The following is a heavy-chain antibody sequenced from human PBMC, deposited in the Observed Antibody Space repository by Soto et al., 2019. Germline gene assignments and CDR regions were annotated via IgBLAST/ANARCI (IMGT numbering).Heavy chain of an antibody. D-gene: IGHD6-19*01. CDR2: LSGSGTST. Sequence: PGGSLRLSCAASGFSFVNYAMNWVRQAPGKGLEWVSGLSGSGTSTYYADSVKGRFTISRDNSVDTLFLQMNSLTADYTAVYYCAKAATNGGWFNPFDSWGQGALVTVSS. CDR3: AKAATNGGWFNPFDS. V-gene: IGHV3-23*01. J-gene: IGHJ4*02. CDR1: GFSFVNYA.